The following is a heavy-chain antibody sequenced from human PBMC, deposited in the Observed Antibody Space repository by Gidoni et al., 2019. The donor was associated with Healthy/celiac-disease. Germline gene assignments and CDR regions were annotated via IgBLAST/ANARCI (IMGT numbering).Heavy chain of an antibody. CDR3: THRDYGGNSGDAFDI. CDR1: GFTLRGSA. CDR2: IRSKANSYAT. J-gene: IGHJ3*02. Sequence: EVQLVEYGGGLVQPGGSLQISCAASGFTLRGSAMHWVRQASGKGLEWVGRIRSKANSYATAYAASVKGRFTISRDDSKNTAYLQMNSLKTEDTAVYYCTHRDYGGNSGDAFDIWGQGTMVTVSS. D-gene: IGHD4-17*01. V-gene: IGHV3-73*02.